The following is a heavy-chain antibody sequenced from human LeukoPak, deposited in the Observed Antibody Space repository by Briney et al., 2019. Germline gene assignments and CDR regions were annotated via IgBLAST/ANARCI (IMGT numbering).Heavy chain of an antibody. J-gene: IGHJ4*02. Sequence: PGGTLRLSCAASGFTFSSDSMNWVRQAPGKGLEWVSSISGSSSYIYYADSVKGRFTISRDNAKNSLYLQMNSLRAEDTAVYYCASGDYGDYAIYWGQGTLVTVSS. D-gene: IGHD4-17*01. CDR3: ASGDYGDYAIY. CDR1: GFTFSSDS. CDR2: ISGSSSYI. V-gene: IGHV3-21*01.